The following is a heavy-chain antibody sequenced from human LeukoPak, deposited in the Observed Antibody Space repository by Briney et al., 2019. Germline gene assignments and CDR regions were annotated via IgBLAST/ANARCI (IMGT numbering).Heavy chain of an antibody. CDR1: GFTFSNYA. D-gene: IGHD5-12*01. Sequence: QAGGSLRLSCIASGFTFSNYAMHWIRQAPGKRPEWAAFISNNGRDKNYADSVQGRFSISRDNSKNTLYLQMNSLRVEDTAIFYCVRDDRGFSGYHFDCWGQGTLVTVSP. CDR3: VRDDRGFSGYHFDC. CDR2: ISNNGRDK. J-gene: IGHJ4*02. V-gene: IGHV3-30*04.